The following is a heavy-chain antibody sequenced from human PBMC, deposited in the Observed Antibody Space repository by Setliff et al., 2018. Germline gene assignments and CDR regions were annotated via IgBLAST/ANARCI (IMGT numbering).Heavy chain of an antibody. CDR2: IYSSGST. D-gene: IGHD6-6*01. Sequence: SETLSLTCTVSGGSISSGSYYWSWIRQPAGKGLEWIGHIYSSGSTNYNPSLKSRVTISVDRSKNQFPLKLSSVIAADTAVYYCARDLYSSSSGGFYYYYYYMDVWGKGTTVTVSS. V-gene: IGHV4-61*09. J-gene: IGHJ6*03. CDR3: ARDLYSSSSGGFYYYYYYMDV. CDR1: GGSISSGSYY.